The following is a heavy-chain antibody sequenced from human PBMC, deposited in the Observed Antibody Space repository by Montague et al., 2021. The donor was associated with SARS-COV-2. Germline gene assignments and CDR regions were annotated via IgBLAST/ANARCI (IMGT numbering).Heavy chain of an antibody. CDR2: IDYSGST. CDR3: ARLRYDNSYGMDV. CDR1: GGSISTYY. Sequence: SETLSLTCTVSGGSISTYYWNWIRQFPGKGLEWIGYIDYSGSTNYNPSLQSRVIITVDRSKIQFSLKLNSMTAADTAIYYCARLRYDNSYGMDVWGQGTTVTVSS. V-gene: IGHV4-59*01. D-gene: IGHD5-12*01. J-gene: IGHJ6*02.